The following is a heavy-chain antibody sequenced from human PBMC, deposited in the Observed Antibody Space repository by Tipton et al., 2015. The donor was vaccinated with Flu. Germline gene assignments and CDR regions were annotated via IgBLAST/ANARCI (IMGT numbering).Heavy chain of an antibody. J-gene: IGHJ4*02. V-gene: IGHV3-48*03. CDR3: ARVHRDDSY. CDR2: ISSGGDTI. CDR1: GFIFRRYE. D-gene: IGHD4-11*01. Sequence: SLRLSCAASGFIFRRYEINWVRQAPGKGLEWISYISSGGDTIHYADSVKGRFTISRDNAKSTLYLQMNSLRGDDTAMYYCARVHRDDSYWGQGALVIVSS.